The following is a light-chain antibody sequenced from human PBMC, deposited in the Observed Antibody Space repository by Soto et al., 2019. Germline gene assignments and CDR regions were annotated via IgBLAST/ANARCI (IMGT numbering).Light chain of an antibody. Sequence: DIQMTQSPCTLSASVGDRVTITCRASQSISRSLAWYQQNPGKAPKLLIFDASSLESGVPSRFSGSGSGTEFTLTISSLQPDDFATYYCQHYNDFLLIFGPGTTVDIK. CDR2: DAS. V-gene: IGKV1-5*01. CDR1: QSISRS. J-gene: IGKJ3*01. CDR3: QHYNDFLLI.